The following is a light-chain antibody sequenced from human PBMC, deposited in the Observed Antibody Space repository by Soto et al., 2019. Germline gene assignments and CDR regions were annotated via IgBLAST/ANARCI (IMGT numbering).Light chain of an antibody. Sequence: DVEMTQSPLSLPVTLGQPASISCRSSQSLVYSDGNTYLNWFQQRPGQSPRRLIYKVSNRDSGVPDRFSGSGSGTDFTLKISRVEAEDVGVYYCMQGTHWPPFTFGPGTKVDIK. J-gene: IGKJ3*01. V-gene: IGKV2-30*01. CDR1: QSLVYSDGNTY. CDR2: KVS. CDR3: MQGTHWPPFT.